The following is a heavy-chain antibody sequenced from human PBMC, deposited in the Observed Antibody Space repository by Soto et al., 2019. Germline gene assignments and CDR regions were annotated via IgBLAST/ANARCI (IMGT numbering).Heavy chain of an antibody. Sequence: ASVKVSCKASGYTFTGNYMHWVRQAPGQGLEWMGWINPNSGGTNYAQKFQGWVTMTRDTSISTAYMELSRLRSDDTAVYYCARQYCTNGVCYIDYWGQGTLVTVSS. CDR2: INPNSGGT. CDR1: GYTFTGNY. D-gene: IGHD2-8*01. V-gene: IGHV1-2*04. J-gene: IGHJ4*02. CDR3: ARQYCTNGVCYIDY.